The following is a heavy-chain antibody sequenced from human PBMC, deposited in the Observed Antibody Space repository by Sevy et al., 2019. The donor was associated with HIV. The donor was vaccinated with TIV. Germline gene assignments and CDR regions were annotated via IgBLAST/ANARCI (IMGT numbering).Heavy chain of an antibody. Sequence: GGSLRLSCTASGFTFGDYAMSWVRQAPGKGLEWVGFIRSNAYGGTTEYAASVKGRFTISRDDSKSIAYLQMNSLKTEDTAVYYCTRDEGDTYYDFWSGYYTGIHAFDIWGQGTMVTVSS. D-gene: IGHD3-3*01. J-gene: IGHJ3*02. CDR1: GFTFGDYA. CDR3: TRDEGDTYYDFWSGYYTGIHAFDI. V-gene: IGHV3-49*04. CDR2: IRSNAYGGTT.